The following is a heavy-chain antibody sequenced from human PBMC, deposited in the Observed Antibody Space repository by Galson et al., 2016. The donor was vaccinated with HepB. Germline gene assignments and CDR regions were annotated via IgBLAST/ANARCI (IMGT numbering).Heavy chain of an antibody. V-gene: IGHV3-9*01. J-gene: IGHJ4*02. CDR2: ISWNSDVI. CDR1: GFTFDNYA. D-gene: IGHD3-22*01. Sequence: SLRLSCAASGFTFDNYAMHWVRQAPGKGLEWVSGISWNSDVIGYADSVKGRFTISRDNGKRSLYLEMNSLRPEDTAFYYCVKATTGGYVKPRYYFDYWGQGTLLAVSS. CDR3: VKATTGGYVKPRYYFDY.